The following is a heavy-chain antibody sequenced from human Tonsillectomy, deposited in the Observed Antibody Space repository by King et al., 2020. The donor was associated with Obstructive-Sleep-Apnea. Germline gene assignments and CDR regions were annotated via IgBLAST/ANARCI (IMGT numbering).Heavy chain of an antibody. V-gene: IGHV3-21*01. CDR1: GFTFSSYS. CDR2: ISSSSSYI. J-gene: IGHJ6*02. Sequence: VQLVESGGGLVKPGGSLRLSCAASGFTFSSYSMNWVRQAPGKGLEWVSSISSSSSYIYYADSEKGRFTISRDNAKNSLYLQMNSLRAEDTAVYYCARDRSYSSGWLHYYYYGMDVWGQGTTVTVSS. CDR3: ARDRSYSSGWLHYYYYGMDV. D-gene: IGHD6-19*01.